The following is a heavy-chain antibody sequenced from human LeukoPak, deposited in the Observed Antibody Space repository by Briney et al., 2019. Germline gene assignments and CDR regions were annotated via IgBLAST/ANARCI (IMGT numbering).Heavy chain of an antibody. Sequence: SETLSLTCTVSGGSIRSGNFYWGWFRQSPGKGLEWIGSVSYGRSTYFNPSLKSRVAISVDTSESQFSLKLTSVTAADTALYYCARHTGYSSGRYVNNYYYYMDVWGKGTTVTVSS. J-gene: IGHJ6*03. V-gene: IGHV4-39*01. CDR3: ARHTGYSSGRYVNNYYYYMDV. D-gene: IGHD6-19*01. CDR2: VSYGRST. CDR1: GGSIRSGNFY.